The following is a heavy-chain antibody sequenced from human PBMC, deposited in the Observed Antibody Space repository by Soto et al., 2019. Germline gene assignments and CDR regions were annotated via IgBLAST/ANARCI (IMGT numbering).Heavy chain of an antibody. CDR2: IYFSGNT. Sequence: KGLEWIGSIYFSGNTYYNPSVRSRVTISVDTSKNQFSLKLSSVTAADTAVYYCARFFFYCYGDQRDLYSFRTRRSSDL. CDR3: ARFFFYCYGDQRDLYSFRTRRSSDL. V-gene: IGHV4-39*01. J-gene: IGHJ2*01. D-gene: IGHD4-17*01.